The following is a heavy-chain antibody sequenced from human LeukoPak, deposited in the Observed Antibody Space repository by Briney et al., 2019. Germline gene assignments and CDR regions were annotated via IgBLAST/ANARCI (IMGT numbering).Heavy chain of an antibody. CDR1: GYTFTSYA. CDR2: INPNTGGT. Sequence: ASVKVSCKASGYTFTSYAMNWVRQAPGQGLEWMGWINPNTGGTNYAQKFQGRVTMTRDTSISTAYMELSRLRSDDTAVYYCAKGEMSSFDYWGQGTLSPSPQ. V-gene: IGHV1-2*02. CDR3: AKGEMSSFDY. J-gene: IGHJ4*02. D-gene: IGHD5-24*01.